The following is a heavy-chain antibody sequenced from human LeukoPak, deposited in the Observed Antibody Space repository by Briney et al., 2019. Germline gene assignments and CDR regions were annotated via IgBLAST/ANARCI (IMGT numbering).Heavy chain of an antibody. CDR3: ARDELGDKGIDY. J-gene: IGHJ4*02. V-gene: IGHV4-39*07. D-gene: IGHD3-10*01. CDR1: GGSISSSSYY. CDR2: IYYSGST. Sequence: PSETLSLTCTVSGGSISSSSYYWGWIRQPPGKGLEWIGSIYYSGSTYYNPSLKSRVTISVDTSKNQFSLKLSSVTAADTAVYYCARDELGDKGIDYWGQGTLVTVSS.